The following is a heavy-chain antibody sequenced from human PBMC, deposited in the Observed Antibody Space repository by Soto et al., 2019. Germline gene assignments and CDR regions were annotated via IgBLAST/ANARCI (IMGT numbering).Heavy chain of an antibody. CDR3: AKGKYSNYYYYYFDV. V-gene: IGHV3-23*01. CDR1: GFTISSYA. Sequence: EVQLLESGGGLVQPGGSLRLSCAASGFTISSYAMSWVRQARGKGLEWVSAISGSGGSTYYADSVKGRFTISRDNSKNTRYLQMNSLRAEDTAVYYCAKGKYSNYYYYYFDVWGKGTTVTVSS. D-gene: IGHD4-4*01. CDR2: ISGSGGST. J-gene: IGHJ6*03.